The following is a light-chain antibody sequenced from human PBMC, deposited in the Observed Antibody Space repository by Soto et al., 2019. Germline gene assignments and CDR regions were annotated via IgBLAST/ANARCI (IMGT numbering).Light chain of an antibody. J-gene: IGLJ2*01. Sequence: QSVLTQPPSLSGAPGQRVTISCTGSSSNIGAGYDVHWYQQLPGTAPKLLIYLNSNRPSGVPDRFSASKSGTSASLAITGLQAEDEADYYCQSYDSNLSGSGRWVVFGGGTKLTVL. CDR1: SSNIGAGYD. V-gene: IGLV1-40*01. CDR3: QSYDSNLSGSGRWVV. CDR2: LNS.